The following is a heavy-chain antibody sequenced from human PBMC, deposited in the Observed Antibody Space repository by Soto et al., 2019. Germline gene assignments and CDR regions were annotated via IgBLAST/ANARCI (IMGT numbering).Heavy chain of an antibody. CDR2: ISSSSTYI. J-gene: IGHJ4*02. CDR1: GFTFSGYS. CDR3: ARDRDYGGNSLV. Sequence: EVQLVESGGGLVKPGGSLRLSCAASGFTFSGYSMNWVRQAPGKGLEWVSYISSSSTYIYYADSLKGRFTISRDNAKNSLYLQVNSLRAEGTAVYYCARDRDYGGNSLVWGQGTLVTVSS. D-gene: IGHD4-17*01. V-gene: IGHV3-21*01.